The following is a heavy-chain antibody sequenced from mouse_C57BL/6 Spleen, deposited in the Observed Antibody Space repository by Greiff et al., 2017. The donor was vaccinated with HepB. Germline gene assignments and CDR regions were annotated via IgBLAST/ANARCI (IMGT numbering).Heavy chain of an antibody. CDR2: ISSGGSYT. J-gene: IGHJ4*01. CDR1: GFTFSSYG. V-gene: IGHV5-6*01. Sequence: EVKLVESGGDLVKPGGSLKLSCAASGFTFSSYGMSWVRQTPDKRLEWVATISSGGSYTYYSDSVKGRFTISRDNAKNTLYLQMSSLKSEDTAMYYCAILDYAMDYWGQGTSVTVSS. CDR3: AILDYAMDY.